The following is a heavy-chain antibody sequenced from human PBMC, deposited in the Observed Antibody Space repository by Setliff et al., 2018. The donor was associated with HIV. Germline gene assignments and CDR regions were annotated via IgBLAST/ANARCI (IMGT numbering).Heavy chain of an antibody. D-gene: IGHD6-19*01. Sequence: SETLSLTCTVSGGSISSYYWSWIRQPPGKGLEWIGYIYYSGSTNYNPSLKSRVTISVDTSKNQFSLKLSSVTAADTAVYYCARELYSSGWGVYHYYYMDVWGKGTTVTVSS. CDR1: GGSISSYY. CDR3: ARELYSSGWGVYHYYYMDV. CDR2: IYYSGST. V-gene: IGHV4-59*01. J-gene: IGHJ6*03.